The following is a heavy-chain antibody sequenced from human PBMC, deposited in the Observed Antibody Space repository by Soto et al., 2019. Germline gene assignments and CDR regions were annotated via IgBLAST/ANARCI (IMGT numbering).Heavy chain of an antibody. J-gene: IGHJ4*02. Sequence: EVQLLESGGGLVQPGGSLRLSCAASGFTFSTYAMSWVRQAPGKGLEWVSGISGSGGSTYYADSVKGRFTISRDNSNNTLYLQMSSLRAEDTAVYYGAKDRKSGSGWYWDYWGQGTLVTVSS. CDR3: AKDRKSGSGWYWDY. D-gene: IGHD6-19*01. V-gene: IGHV3-23*01. CDR1: GFTFSTYA. CDR2: ISGSGGST.